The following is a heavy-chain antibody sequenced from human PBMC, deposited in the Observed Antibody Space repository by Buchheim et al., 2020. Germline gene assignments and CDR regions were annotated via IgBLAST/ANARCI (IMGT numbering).Heavy chain of an antibody. Sequence: QVQLQESGPGLVKPSETLSLSCTVSGGSISSYYWSWIRQPPGKGLEWIGYIYHNGSTNYNPSLKSRVTISVGTSKSHFSLKLSSVTAADTAVYYCARDPFGDFWSGYYRVGMDVWGQGTT. CDR1: GGSISSYY. CDR2: IYHNGST. V-gene: IGHV4-59*01. CDR3: ARDPFGDFWSGYYRVGMDV. D-gene: IGHD3-3*01. J-gene: IGHJ6*02.